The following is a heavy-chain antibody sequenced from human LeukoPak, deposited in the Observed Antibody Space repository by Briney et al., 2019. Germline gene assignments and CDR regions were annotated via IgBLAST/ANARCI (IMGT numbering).Heavy chain of an antibody. CDR2: INSDGTTT. Sequence: GALRLSCAASGFTFSSYWVHWVRQAPGKGLVWVSRINSDGTTTAYADSVKGRFTISRDNSKNTLYLQMNSLRAEDTAVYYCAKAPLSRGDSSGYYSPTMIDYWGQGTLVTVSS. V-gene: IGHV3-74*01. J-gene: IGHJ4*02. CDR1: GFTFSSYW. D-gene: IGHD3-22*01. CDR3: AKAPLSRGDSSGYYSPTMIDY.